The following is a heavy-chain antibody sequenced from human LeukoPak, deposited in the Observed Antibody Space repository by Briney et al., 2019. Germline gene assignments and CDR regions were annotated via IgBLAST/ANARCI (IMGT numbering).Heavy chain of an antibody. D-gene: IGHD1-26*01. CDR2: ISDSGANK. Sequence: PGGSLRLSCAASGFTFGTYAINWVRQAPGKGLEWVSLISDSGANKHYAASVKGRFTISRDNSKNTLSLQMNSLRPEDTAVYYCAKDVRVGGGGMDVWGQGTPVTVSS. J-gene: IGHJ6*02. CDR1: GFTFGTYA. CDR3: AKDVRVGGGGMDV. V-gene: IGHV3-23*01.